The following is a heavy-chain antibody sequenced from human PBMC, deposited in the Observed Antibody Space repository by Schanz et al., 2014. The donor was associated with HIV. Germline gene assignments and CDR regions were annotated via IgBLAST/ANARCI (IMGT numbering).Heavy chain of an antibody. CDR1: AYSFIDYY. D-gene: IGHD2-15*01. V-gene: IGHV1-2*02. CDR3: ARDLNRWRDGSEKWFDT. Sequence: QVQLVQSGAEVKKPGASVTVSCKASAYSFIDYYIHWVRQAPGQGPEWMGYIKPNSGDTFYAQKFRGRVTMTRDTPMSTASVELSRLRSDDTAMYYCARDLNRWRDGSEKWFDTWGQGTLVTVSS. J-gene: IGHJ5*02. CDR2: IKPNSGDT.